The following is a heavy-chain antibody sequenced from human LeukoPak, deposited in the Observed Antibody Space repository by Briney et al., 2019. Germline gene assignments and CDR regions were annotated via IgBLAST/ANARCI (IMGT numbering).Heavy chain of an antibody. V-gene: IGHV3-30*18. CDR2: ISYDGSNR. CDR3: AKETPDSSGYYPDY. J-gene: IGHJ4*02. CDR1: GFTFSNYA. D-gene: IGHD3-22*01. Sequence: GGSLRLSCAASGFTFSNYAIHWVRQAPGKGLEWVAVISYDGSNRFYADSVRGRFTISRDNSKNTLYLQMNSLRAEDTAVYYCAKETPDSSGYYPDYWGQGTLVTVSS.